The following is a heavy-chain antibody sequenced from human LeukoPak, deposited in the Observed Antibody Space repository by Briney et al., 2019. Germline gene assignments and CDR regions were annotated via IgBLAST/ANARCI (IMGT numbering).Heavy chain of an antibody. CDR2: ISTDGSTT. J-gene: IGHJ4*02. Sequence: GGSLRLSCAASGFTFSNYIMHWVRQAPGKGLECVAIISTDGSTTDYTDSMKGRFTISRDNSKSTLYLQMNSLRVDDTAIYYCARDGGSLTLSRTGNCFDSWGQGTLLTVSS. D-gene: IGHD3-16*01. CDR1: GFTFSNYI. CDR3: ARDGGSLTLSRTGNCFDS. V-gene: IGHV3-30-3*01.